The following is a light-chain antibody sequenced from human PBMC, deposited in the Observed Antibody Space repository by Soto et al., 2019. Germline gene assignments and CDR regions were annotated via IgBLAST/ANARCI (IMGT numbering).Light chain of an antibody. V-gene: IGKV1-33*01. J-gene: IGKJ4*01. CDR2: DAS. CDR1: QNIYNY. CDR3: QQSDHLPLT. Sequence: DIQMTQSPSSLSASVGDRVTITCQASQNIYNYLNWYQQKPGKAPKLLIYDASNLETGVPSRFTGSGSGTDFTLTINSLQPEDIATYHGQQSDHLPLTFGGGTRVEIK.